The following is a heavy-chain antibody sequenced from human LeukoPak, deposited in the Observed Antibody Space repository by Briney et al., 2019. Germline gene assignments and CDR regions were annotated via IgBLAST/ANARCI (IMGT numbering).Heavy chain of an antibody. D-gene: IGHD6-13*01. CDR3: ARDGVSSSRRHFDY. CDR1: GGSFSGYY. V-gene: IGHV4-34*01. J-gene: IGHJ4*02. Sequence: SETLSLTCAVYGGSFSGYYWSWIRQPPGKGLEWIGEINHSGSTNYNPSLKSRVTISVDTSKNQFSLKLSSVTAADTAVYYCARDGVSSSRRHFDYWGQGTLVTVSS. CDR2: INHSGST.